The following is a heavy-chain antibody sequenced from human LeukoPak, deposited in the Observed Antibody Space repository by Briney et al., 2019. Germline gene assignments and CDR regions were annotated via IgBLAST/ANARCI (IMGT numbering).Heavy chain of an antibody. CDR1: GFTFSTYS. CDR3: ARDKYGDYAFDY. V-gene: IGHV3-48*02. J-gene: IGHJ4*02. Sequence: PGGSLRLSCAASGFTFSTYSMNWVRQAPGKGLEWVSYISSGSGTIYYADSVKGRFTISRDNAENPLYLQMNSLRDEDTAVYYCARDKYGDYAFDYWGQGTLVTVSS. D-gene: IGHD4-17*01. CDR2: ISSGSGTI.